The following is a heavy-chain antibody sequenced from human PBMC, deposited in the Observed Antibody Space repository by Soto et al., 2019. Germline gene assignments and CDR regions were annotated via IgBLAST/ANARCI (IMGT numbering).Heavy chain of an antibody. CDR3: TRGWIFGPLINWFDP. V-gene: IGHV3-49*03. D-gene: IGHD3-3*01. CDR2: IRSRAYGGTT. Sequence: EVQLVESGGHMVQPGRSLRLSCTASGFTFGDNAMSWFRQAPGEGLEWVGFIRSRAYGGTTEYAASVKGRFTISRDDSKSIAYLQMNSLTTEDTALYYCTRGWIFGPLINWFDPWGQGTLVTVSS. CDR1: GFTFGDNA. J-gene: IGHJ5*02.